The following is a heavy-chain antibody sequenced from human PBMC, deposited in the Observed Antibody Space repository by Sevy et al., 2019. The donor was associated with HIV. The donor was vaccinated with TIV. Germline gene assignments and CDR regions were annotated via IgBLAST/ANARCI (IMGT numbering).Heavy chain of an antibody. V-gene: IGHV3-48*01. D-gene: IGHD3-16*02. Sequence: GGSLRLSCAASGFTFSNYSMNWVRQTPGKGLEWVSYISSSSLTIYYADSVKGRFTISRDNAKNSLHLQMNSLRAEDTVVCYCAKEYYDYVWGSYRYTDYWGQGTLVTVSS. CDR1: GFTFSNYS. CDR2: ISSSSLTI. J-gene: IGHJ4*02. CDR3: AKEYYDYVWGSYRYTDY.